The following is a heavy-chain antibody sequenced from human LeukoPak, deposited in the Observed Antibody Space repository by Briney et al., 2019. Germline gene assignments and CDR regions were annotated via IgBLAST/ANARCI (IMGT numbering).Heavy chain of an antibody. CDR2: ISSSSSYI. CDR1: GFTFSSYS. Sequence: GGSLRLSCAASGFTFSSYSMNWVRQAPGKGLEWVSSISSSSSYIDYADSVKGRFTISRDNAKNSLYLQMNSLRAEDTAVYYCARDLRSSGYYAFDYWGQGILVTVSS. J-gene: IGHJ4*02. CDR3: ARDLRSSGYYAFDY. D-gene: IGHD3-22*01. V-gene: IGHV3-21*01.